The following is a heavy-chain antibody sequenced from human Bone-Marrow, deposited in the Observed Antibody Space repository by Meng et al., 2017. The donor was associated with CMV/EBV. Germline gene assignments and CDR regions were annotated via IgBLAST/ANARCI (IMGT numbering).Heavy chain of an antibody. CDR2: IKSKTDGGTT. Sequence: GESLKISCAASGFTFSRHWMSWVRQAPGKGLEWGGRIKSKTDGGTTDYAAPVKGRFTISRDDSKNTLYLQMNSLKTEDTAVYYCTTDLVVPDAFDIWGQGTRVTGSS. J-gene: IGHJ3*02. V-gene: IGHV3-15*01. D-gene: IGHD2-2*01. CDR1: GFTFSRHW. CDR3: TTDLVVPDAFDI.